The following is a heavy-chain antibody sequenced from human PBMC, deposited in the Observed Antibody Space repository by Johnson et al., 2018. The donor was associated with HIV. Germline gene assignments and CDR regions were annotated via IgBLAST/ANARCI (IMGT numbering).Heavy chain of an antibody. CDR2: IISDVSSA. CDR3: AKDLFTEREDDVFDI. Sequence: VQLVESGGGLVQPGGSLRLSCAASGFTFSPYWMHWVRQAPGQGLVWVSRIISDVSSAIYTDSVKGRLTISRDNSKNTLYLQMNSLRAEDTAVYYCAKDLFTEREDDVFDIWGQGTMVTVSS. CDR1: GFTFSPYW. V-gene: IGHV3-74*01. J-gene: IGHJ3*02. D-gene: IGHD1-26*01.